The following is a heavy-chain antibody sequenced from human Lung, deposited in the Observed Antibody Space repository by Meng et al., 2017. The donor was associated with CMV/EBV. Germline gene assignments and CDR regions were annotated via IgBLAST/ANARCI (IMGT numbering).Heavy chain of an antibody. CDR2: INHSGST. Sequence: SETLSLTCAVYGGSFSGYYWSWIRQPPGKGLEWIGEINHSGSTNYNPSLKSRVTISVDTSKNQFSLKLSSVTAADTAAYYCASDYGGNSALYWGQGTLVTVSS. CDR3: ASDYGGNSALY. D-gene: IGHD4-23*01. CDR1: GGSFSGYY. V-gene: IGHV4-34*01. J-gene: IGHJ4*02.